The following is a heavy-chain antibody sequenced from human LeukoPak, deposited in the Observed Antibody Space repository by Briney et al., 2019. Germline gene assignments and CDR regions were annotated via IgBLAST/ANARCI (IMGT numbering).Heavy chain of an antibody. V-gene: IGHV1-69*01. J-gene: IGHJ5*02. Sequence: ASVRVSCTASGGTFSSYAISWVRQAPGQGLEWMGGIIPIFGTANYAQKFQGRVTITADESTSTDYLELSSLRSEDTAVYYCARDNSVRDEAWWFNPWGQGTLVTVSS. CDR1: GGTFSSYA. CDR2: IIPIFGTA. CDR3: ARDNSVRDEAWWFNP. D-gene: IGHD5-24*01.